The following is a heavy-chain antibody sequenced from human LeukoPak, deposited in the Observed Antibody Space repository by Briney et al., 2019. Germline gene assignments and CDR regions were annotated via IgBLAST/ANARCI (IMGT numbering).Heavy chain of an antibody. J-gene: IGHJ5*02. CDR1: GYTFTGYY. V-gene: IGHV1-2*02. D-gene: IGHD2-8*01. Sequence: ASVTVSCKASGYTFTGYYMHWVRQAPGQGLEWMGWINPNSGGTNYAQKFQGRVTMTRDTSISTAYMELSRLRSDDTAVYYCARGGGCTNGVCYTNWFDPWGQGTLVTVSS. CDR3: ARGGGCTNGVCYTNWFDP. CDR2: INPNSGGT.